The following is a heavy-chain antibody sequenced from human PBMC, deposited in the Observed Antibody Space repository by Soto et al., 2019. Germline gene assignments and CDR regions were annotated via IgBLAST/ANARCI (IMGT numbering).Heavy chain of an antibody. CDR1: GFTFSSYG. Sequence: HPGGSLRLSCAASGFTFSSYGISWIRLSPGKGLEWVSVISGGGDTTYYTPSVKGRFTISRDDFRNTLYLQMNSLRTEDTAIYYCAKLRDFVVLPAGILDYWGPGTLVTVSS. V-gene: IGHV3-23*01. CDR2: ISGGGDTT. J-gene: IGHJ4*02. CDR3: AKLRDFVVLPAGILDY. D-gene: IGHD2-8*01.